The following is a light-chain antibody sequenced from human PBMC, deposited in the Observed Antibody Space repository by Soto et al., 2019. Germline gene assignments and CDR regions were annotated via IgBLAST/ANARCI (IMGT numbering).Light chain of an antibody. Sequence: EVVLTQSPATLSLSPGERATLSCRASQSVGSYLGWYQQKPGQAPRLLIYDASNSAAGIPARFSGGGSATYFTLIISSLEPEDSAVYYCQQRSNWITFGQGTRLEIK. CDR3: QQRSNWIT. CDR2: DAS. J-gene: IGKJ5*01. V-gene: IGKV3-11*01. CDR1: QSVGSY.